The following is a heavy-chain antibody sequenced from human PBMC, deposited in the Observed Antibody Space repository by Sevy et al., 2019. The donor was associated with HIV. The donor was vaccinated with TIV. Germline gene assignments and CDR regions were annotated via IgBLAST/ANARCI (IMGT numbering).Heavy chain of an antibody. CDR1: AFTFSSYA. CDR3: ARDLDSSTLYYFDY. V-gene: IGHV3-30-3*01. J-gene: IGHJ4*02. Sequence: GGSLRLSCAASAFTFSSYAMHWVRQAPGKGLEWVAVISYNGHNKYYSDSVKGRFTISRDNSKNTLYLQMNSLRAEDTAVYYCARDLDSSTLYYFDYWGQGTLVTVSS. D-gene: IGHD6-13*01. CDR2: ISYNGHNK.